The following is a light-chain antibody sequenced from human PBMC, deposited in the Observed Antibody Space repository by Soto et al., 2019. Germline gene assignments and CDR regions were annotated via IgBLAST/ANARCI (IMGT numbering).Light chain of an antibody. Sequence: DIQMTQSPSSLSASVGDRVTITCRASQSISSYLNWYQQKPGKAPKLLIYDASSLESGVPSRFSGSGSGTEFTLTISSLQPDDFATYHCQQYNSYPLTFGGGTKVDIK. J-gene: IGKJ4*01. V-gene: IGKV1-5*01. CDR3: QQYNSYPLT. CDR2: DAS. CDR1: QSISSY.